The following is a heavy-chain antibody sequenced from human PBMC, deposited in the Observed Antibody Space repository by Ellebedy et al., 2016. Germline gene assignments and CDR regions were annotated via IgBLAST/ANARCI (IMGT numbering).Heavy chain of an antibody. V-gene: IGHV5-10-1*01. Sequence: GGSLRLSCKGSGYSFTSYWISWVRQMPGKGLEWMGRIDPSDSYTNYSPSFQGHVTISADKSISTAYLQWSSLKASDTAMYYCARGDDYGDRRNGMDVWGQGTTVTVSS. J-gene: IGHJ6*02. D-gene: IGHD4-17*01. CDR1: GYSFTSYW. CDR3: ARGDDYGDRRNGMDV. CDR2: IDPSDSYT.